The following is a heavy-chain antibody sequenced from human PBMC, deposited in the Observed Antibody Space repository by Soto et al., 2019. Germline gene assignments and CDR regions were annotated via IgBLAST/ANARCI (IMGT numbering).Heavy chain of an antibody. D-gene: IGHD3-22*01. Sequence: XTLSLTCTVSGGSFSSGSYYWSWIRQPPGKGLEWIWYIYYSGSTNYNPSLKSRVTISVDTSKNQFSLKLSSVTAAYTAVYYCERYFCYYDSSGYYCPFDYWGQGTLVTVSS. V-gene: IGHV4-61*01. CDR3: ERYFCYYDSSGYYCPFDY. J-gene: IGHJ4*02. CDR1: GGSFSSGSYY. CDR2: IYYSGST.